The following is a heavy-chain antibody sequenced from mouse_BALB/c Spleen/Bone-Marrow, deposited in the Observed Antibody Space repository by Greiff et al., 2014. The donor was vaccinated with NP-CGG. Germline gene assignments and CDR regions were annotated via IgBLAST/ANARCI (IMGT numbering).Heavy chain of an antibody. CDR3: VRSRLRDWYFDV. Sequence: QVHVKQSGVELVKPGASVKLSCKASGNTSTSYDINWVRQRPEQGLEWIGWIFPGDSTTKYNEKLKGKATLSTDKSSSTVHMQLSRLTSEDSAVYFCVRSRLRDWYFDVWGAGTTVTISS. J-gene: IGHJ1*01. V-gene: IGHV1S56*01. CDR2: IFPGDSTT. CDR1: GNTSTSYD. D-gene: IGHD1-2*01.